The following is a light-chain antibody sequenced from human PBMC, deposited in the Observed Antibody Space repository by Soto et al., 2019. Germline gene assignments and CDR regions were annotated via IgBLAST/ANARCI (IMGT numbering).Light chain of an antibody. CDR1: QSVSRY. CDR3: QHRSNWPSLT. J-gene: IGKJ4*01. V-gene: IGKV3-11*01. Sequence: EIVLTQSPATLSLSPGERATLSCRASQSVSRYLAWYQHKPGQAPRLLIYDVSNRATGIPARFSGSGSGTDFTLTISSLGPEDFAVYYCQHRSNWPSLTFGGGAKVEIK. CDR2: DVS.